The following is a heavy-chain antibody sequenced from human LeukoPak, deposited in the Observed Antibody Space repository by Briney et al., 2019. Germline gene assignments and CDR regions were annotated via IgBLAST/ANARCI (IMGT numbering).Heavy chain of an antibody. CDR1: GHTFTGYY. V-gene: IGHV1-2*02. CDR3: ARDRYDFGNFDY. CDR2: INPNSGGT. J-gene: IGHJ4*02. Sequence: ASVKVSCKASGHTFTGYYMHWVRPAPGQGLEWMGWINPNSGGTNYAKKFQGRVTMTRDTSISTAYMELSRLRSDDTAVYYCARDRYDFGNFDYWGQGALVTVSS. D-gene: IGHD3-3*01.